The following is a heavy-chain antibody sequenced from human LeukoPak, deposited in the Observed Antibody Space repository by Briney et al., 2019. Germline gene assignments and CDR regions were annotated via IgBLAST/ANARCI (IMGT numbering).Heavy chain of an antibody. CDR3: ARDRPDRGYSYGRDFDY. CDR2: ISGSGGNT. Sequence: GGSLRLSCAASGFTFSSYAMSWVRQAPGKGLEWVSGISGSGGNTYYADSVKGRFTISRDNSKNTLYLQMNSLRAEDTAVYYCARDRPDRGYSYGRDFDYWGQGTLVTVSS. V-gene: IGHV3-23*01. D-gene: IGHD5-18*01. J-gene: IGHJ4*02. CDR1: GFTFSSYA.